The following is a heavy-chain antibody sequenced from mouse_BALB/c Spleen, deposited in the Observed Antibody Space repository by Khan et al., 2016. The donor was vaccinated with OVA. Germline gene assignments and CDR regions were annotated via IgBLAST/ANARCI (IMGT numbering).Heavy chain of an antibody. J-gene: IGHJ2*01. CDR2: INPTSGYT. V-gene: IGHV1-7*01. D-gene: IGHD2-14*01. CDR3: ARDRIDY. Sequence: QVQLKQSGAELAKPGASVKMSCKASGYTFISYWMHWIKQRPGQGLEWIGYINPTSGYTDYNQKFKDKATLTADKSSSTAYMQLSSLTSDDSAVFYCARDRIDYWGQGTALPVAS. CDR1: GYTFISYW.